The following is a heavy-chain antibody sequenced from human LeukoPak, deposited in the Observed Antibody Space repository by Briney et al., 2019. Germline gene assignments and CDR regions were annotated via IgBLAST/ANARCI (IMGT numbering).Heavy chain of an antibody. Sequence: GGSLRLSCAASGFTFSSYAMSWVRQAPGKGLEWVSAISGSGGSTYYADSVKGRFTISRDNSKNTLYLQMNSLRAEDTAVYYCAKETNYDSWSGYYPLFDYWGQGTLVTVSS. CDR2: ISGSGGST. V-gene: IGHV3-23*01. CDR1: GFTFSSYA. J-gene: IGHJ4*02. CDR3: AKETNYDSWSGYYPLFDY. D-gene: IGHD3-3*01.